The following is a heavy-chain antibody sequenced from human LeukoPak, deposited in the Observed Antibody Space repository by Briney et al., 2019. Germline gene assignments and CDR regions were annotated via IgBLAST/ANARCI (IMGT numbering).Heavy chain of an antibody. V-gene: IGHV4-34*01. CDR2: INYSGST. Sequence: SEALSLTCAVYGGSFSGYYWSWIRQPPGKGLEWIGEINYSGSTNYNPSLKSRVTISVDTSKNQFSLKLSSVTAADTAVYYCARGRWPLDAFDIWGQGTMVTVSS. CDR3: ARGRWPLDAFDI. D-gene: IGHD2-15*01. CDR1: GGSFSGYY. J-gene: IGHJ3*02.